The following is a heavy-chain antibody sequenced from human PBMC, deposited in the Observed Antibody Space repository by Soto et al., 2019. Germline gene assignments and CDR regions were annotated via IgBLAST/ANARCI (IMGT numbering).Heavy chain of an antibody. V-gene: IGHV3-30*18. CDR2: ISHDGSNE. Sequence: GGSLRLSCAASGFSFSSHGMHWVRQAPGKGLEWVAVISHDGSNEYYADSVKGRCTISRDNSKKTLYLQMNSLRAEDTAVYYCAKDSTRNFIGYSYPASWGQGTLVTVSS. D-gene: IGHD5-18*01. CDR3: AKDSTRNFIGYSYPAS. CDR1: GFSFSSHG. J-gene: IGHJ5*02.